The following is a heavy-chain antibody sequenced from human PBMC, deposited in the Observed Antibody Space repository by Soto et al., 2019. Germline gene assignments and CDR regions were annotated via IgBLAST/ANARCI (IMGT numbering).Heavy chain of an antibody. D-gene: IGHD6-6*01. Sequence: EQVLESGGGLVQPGGSLRLSCEASGFMFNHYAMAWVRQTPGKGLEWVSVISGSTGTTYYADSVKGRCIISRDNSQNTVYLQMNSLRVEDSALYSCAKVIVLGASTLEYWGPGTRVTVSS. CDR1: GFMFNHYA. CDR3: AKVIVLGASTLEY. V-gene: IGHV3-23*01. CDR2: ISGSTGTT. J-gene: IGHJ4*02.